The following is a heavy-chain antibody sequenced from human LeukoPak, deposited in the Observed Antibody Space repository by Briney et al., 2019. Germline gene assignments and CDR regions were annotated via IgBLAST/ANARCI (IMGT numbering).Heavy chain of an antibody. J-gene: IGHJ6*02. CDR2: ISVYNGNT. CDR1: GYTFTNYG. V-gene: IGHV1-18*01. Sequence: ASVKVSCKASGYTFTNYGIVWVRQAPGQGLEWMGWISVYNGNTNYAQKFQGRVTMTADTSTSTAYMELRSLRSEDTAVYYCARSDYYCGGDCYTYYYYGMDVWGQGTTVTVSS. D-gene: IGHD2-21*02. CDR3: ARSDYYCGGDCYTYYYYGMDV.